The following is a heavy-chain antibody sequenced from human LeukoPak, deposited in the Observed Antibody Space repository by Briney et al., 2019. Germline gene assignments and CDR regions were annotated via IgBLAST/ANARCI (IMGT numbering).Heavy chain of an antibody. V-gene: IGHV3-7*01. CDR1: GFIFSTSW. CDR3: ARDRAYGAFDY. D-gene: IGHD4/OR15-4a*01. Sequence: GGSLRLSCAASGFIFSTSWMNGVRQAPGKGLEWVANIKPDGSERYYVDSVKGRFTISRDNAKNSLYLEMNSLTAEDTAVYYCARDRAYGAFDYWGQGTLVTVSS. CDR2: IKPDGSER. J-gene: IGHJ4*02.